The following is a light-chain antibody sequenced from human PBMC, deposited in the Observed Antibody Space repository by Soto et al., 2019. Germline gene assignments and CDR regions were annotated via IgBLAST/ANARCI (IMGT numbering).Light chain of an antibody. CDR1: QSINSY. J-gene: IGKJ1*01. CDR3: QQTDSFPRT. V-gene: IGKV1-39*01. CDR2: AAS. Sequence: DIQMTQSPSSLSASVGDRVTITCRASQSINSYLNWYQHKPGKAPKLLIYAASSLQTGVPSRFSGSRSGTDFALTISSLQREDFATYYCQQTDSFPRTFGQGTKVDIK.